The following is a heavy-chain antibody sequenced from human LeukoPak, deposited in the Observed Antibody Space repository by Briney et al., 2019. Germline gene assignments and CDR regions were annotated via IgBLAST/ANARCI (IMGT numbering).Heavy chain of an antibody. V-gene: IGHV4-38-2*02. D-gene: IGHD6-13*01. CDR3: ARIDKTQRLVLGVEQ. J-gene: IGHJ1*01. CDR2: IYHFGDT. Sequence: PSETLSLTCTVSGYSVTDGYYWGWIRQPPGKGLEWIGHIYHFGDTFYNPSLNTRVTLSVDTSQNQISLTLTSLTAADTATYYCARIDKTQRLVLGVEQWGQGTLVTVSS. CDR1: GYSVTDGYY.